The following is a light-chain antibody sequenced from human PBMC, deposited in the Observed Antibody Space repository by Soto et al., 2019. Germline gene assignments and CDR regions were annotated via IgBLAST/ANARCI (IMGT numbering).Light chain of an antibody. CDR1: QDIRKY. CDR3: QQASSFPPT. CDR2: DAS. Sequence: DIQMTQSPSSLSASVGDRVTITCQASQDIRKYLNWYQQKPGKAPKLLIYDASNLETGVPSRFSGSGSGTEFTLTISSLQPEDFATYYCQQASSFPPTFGQGTRLEIK. J-gene: IGKJ5*01. V-gene: IGKV1-33*01.